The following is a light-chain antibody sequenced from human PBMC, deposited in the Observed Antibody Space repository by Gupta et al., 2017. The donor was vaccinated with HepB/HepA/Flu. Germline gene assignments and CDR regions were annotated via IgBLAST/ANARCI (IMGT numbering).Light chain of an antibody. CDR3: QSYDSSLSGSYV. Sequence: QSVLTQPPSVSGAPGQRVTIPCTGNSSNIGASYDVHWYQQVPGTAPKLLIYGNSNRPSGVPDRFSASKSGTSASLAITGLQAEDEADYYCQSYDSSLSGSYVFGTGTKVTVL. CDR1: SSNIGASYD. J-gene: IGLJ1*01. CDR2: GNS. V-gene: IGLV1-40*01.